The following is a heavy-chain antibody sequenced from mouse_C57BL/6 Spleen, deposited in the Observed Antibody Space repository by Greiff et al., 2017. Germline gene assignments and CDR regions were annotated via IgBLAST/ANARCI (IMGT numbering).Heavy chain of an antibody. D-gene: IGHD3-1*01. CDR3: AREGGYVGAMDY. CDR2: IYPGSGST. V-gene: IGHV1-55*01. CDR1: GYTFTSYW. Sequence: QVQLQQPGAELVKPGASVKMSCKASGYTFTSYWITWVKQRPGQGLEWIGDIYPGSGSTNYNEKFKSKATLTVDTSSSTAYMQLSSLTSEDSAVXYCAREGGYVGAMDYWGQGTSVTVSS. J-gene: IGHJ4*01.